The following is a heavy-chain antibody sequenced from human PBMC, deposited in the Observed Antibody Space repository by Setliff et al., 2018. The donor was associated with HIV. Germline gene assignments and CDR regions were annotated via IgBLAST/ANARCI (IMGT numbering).Heavy chain of an antibody. Sequence: ASVKVSCKASGGTFRGYAISWVRQAPGQGLEWMGGIISIFGTENYAQKFQGRVTITEDESTNTAYMELSSLTSDDTAVYYCARDQGEVARACWHWGQGTLVTVSS. CDR1: GGTFRGYA. D-gene: IGHD3-10*01. CDR2: IISIFGTE. V-gene: IGHV1-69*13. CDR3: ARDQGEVARACWH. J-gene: IGHJ1*01.